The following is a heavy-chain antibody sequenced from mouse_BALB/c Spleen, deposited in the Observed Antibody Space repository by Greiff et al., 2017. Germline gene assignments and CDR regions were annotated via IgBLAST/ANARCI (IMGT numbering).Heavy chain of an antibody. CDR2: ISSGSSTI. D-gene: IGHD2-4*01. CDR3: AKSPYDYDSWFAY. J-gene: IGHJ3*01. CDR1: GFTFSSFG. Sequence: LMESGGGLVQPGGSRKLSCAASGFTFSSFGMHWVRQAPEKGLEWVAYISSGSSTIYYADTVKGRFTISRDNPKNTLFLQMTSLRSEDTAMYYCAKSPYDYDSWFAYWGQGTLVTVSA. V-gene: IGHV5-17*02.